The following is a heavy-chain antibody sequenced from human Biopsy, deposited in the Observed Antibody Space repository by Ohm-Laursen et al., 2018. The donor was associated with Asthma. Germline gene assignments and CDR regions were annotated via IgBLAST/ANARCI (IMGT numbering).Heavy chain of an antibody. CDR3: ARCQVGYSSGWSLLLKKIYYSGMDV. Sequence: SSVKVSCKAPGGAFSNFAISWVRQAPGQGLGWLGGIMTVFGTTNYAQKFQGRVTITADESTSTAYMEVTSLRSEDTAIYYCARCQVGYSSGWSLLLKKIYYSGMDVWGQGTAVTVSS. CDR2: IMTVFGTT. D-gene: IGHD6-19*01. CDR1: GGAFSNFA. J-gene: IGHJ6*02. V-gene: IGHV1-69*01.